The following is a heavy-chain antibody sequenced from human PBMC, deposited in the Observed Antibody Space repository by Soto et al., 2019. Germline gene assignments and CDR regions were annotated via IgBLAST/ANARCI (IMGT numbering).Heavy chain of an antibody. V-gene: IGHV3-15*07. Sequence: EVQLVESGGGLVKSGGSLRLSCAASGFTFSNAWMNWVRQAPGKGLEWVGRIKSKTDGGTTDYAAPVKGRFTISRDDSKNTLYLQMNSLKTEDTAVYYCTTGPGDTAMVFVDYWGQGTLVTVSS. CDR1: GFTFSNAW. J-gene: IGHJ4*02. D-gene: IGHD5-18*01. CDR2: IKSKTDGGTT. CDR3: TTGPGDTAMVFVDY.